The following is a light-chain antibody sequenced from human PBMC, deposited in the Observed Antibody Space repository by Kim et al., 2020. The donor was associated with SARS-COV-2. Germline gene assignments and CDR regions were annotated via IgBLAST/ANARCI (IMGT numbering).Light chain of an antibody. Sequence: EIVLTQSPATLSLSPGERATLSCRASQSVSSYLAWYQQKPGQAPSLLIYDASNRATGIPARFSGSGSGTDFTLTISSLEPEDFAVYYCQQRGDWPLTFGGGTKVDI. V-gene: IGKV3-11*01. CDR2: DAS. CDR3: QQRGDWPLT. J-gene: IGKJ4*01. CDR1: QSVSSY.